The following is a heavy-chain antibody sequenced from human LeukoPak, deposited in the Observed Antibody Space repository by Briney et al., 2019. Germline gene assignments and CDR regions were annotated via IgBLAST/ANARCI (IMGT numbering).Heavy chain of an antibody. CDR3: ARGSGLRLPEPLDY. CDR2: ISSNGGST. V-gene: IGHV3-64*02. J-gene: IGHJ4*02. CDR1: GFTFSSYA. Sequence: GGSLRLSCAASGFTFSSYAMHWVRQAPGKGLEYVSAISSNGGSTYYADSAKGRFTISRDNSKNTLYLQMGSLRAEDMAVYYCARGSGLRLPEPLDYWGQGTLVTVSS. D-gene: IGHD5-12*01.